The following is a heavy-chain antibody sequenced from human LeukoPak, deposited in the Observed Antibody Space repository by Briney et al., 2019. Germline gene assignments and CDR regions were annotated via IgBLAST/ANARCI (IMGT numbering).Heavy chain of an antibody. CDR1: GYTFTSYA. J-gene: IGHJ4*02. Sequence: ASVKVTCKASGYTFTSYAMHWVRQAPGQRLEWMGWINAGNGNTKYSQKFQGRVTITRDTSASTAYMELSSLRSEDTAVYYCARNFDGDCFDYWGQGTLVTVSS. D-gene: IGHD3-9*01. CDR3: ARNFDGDCFDY. V-gene: IGHV1-3*01. CDR2: INAGNGNT.